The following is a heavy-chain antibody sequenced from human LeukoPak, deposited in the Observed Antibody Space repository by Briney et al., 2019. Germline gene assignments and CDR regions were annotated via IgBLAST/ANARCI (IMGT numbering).Heavy chain of an antibody. D-gene: IGHD2-2*01. CDR2: IKQDGSEK. CDR3: ARDETGYCSSTSCYAPNLFDP. J-gene: IGHJ5*02. Sequence: GGSLRLSCAASGFTFSSYWMSWVRQAPGKGLEWVANIKQDGSEKYYVDSVKGRFTISRDNAKNSLHLQMNSLRAEDTAVYYCARDETGYCSSTSCYAPNLFDPWGQGTLVPVSS. V-gene: IGHV3-7*01. CDR1: GFTFSSYW.